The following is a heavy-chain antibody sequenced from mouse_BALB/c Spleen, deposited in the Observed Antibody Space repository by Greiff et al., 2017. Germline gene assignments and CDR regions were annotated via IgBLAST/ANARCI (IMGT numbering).Heavy chain of an antibody. D-gene: IGHD2-2*01. Sequence: VQLKQSGPELVKPGASVKMSCKASGYTFTSYVMHWVKQKPGQGLEWIGYINPYNDGTKYNEKFKGKATLTSDKSSSTAYMELSSLTSEDSAVYYCARRGGYDGRLMDYWGQGTSVTVSS. CDR2: INPYNDGT. CDR1: GYTFTSYV. J-gene: IGHJ4*01. V-gene: IGHV1-14*01. CDR3: ARRGGYDGRLMDY.